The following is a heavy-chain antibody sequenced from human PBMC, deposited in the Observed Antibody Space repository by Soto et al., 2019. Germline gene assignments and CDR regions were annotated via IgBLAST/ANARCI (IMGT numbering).Heavy chain of an antibody. CDR2: IYWDDDK. Sequence: ESGPTLVNPTQTLTLTCSFSGFSLRTSGVGVNWVRQTPGKALEWLALIYWDDDKVYNPSLKSRLTISQDSSKNQVVLTMTNMDPVDTATYYCAHRRSGDAFNMWGQGTMVTVSS. J-gene: IGHJ3*02. CDR1: GFSLRTSGVG. D-gene: IGHD1-26*01. V-gene: IGHV2-5*02. CDR3: AHRRSGDAFNM.